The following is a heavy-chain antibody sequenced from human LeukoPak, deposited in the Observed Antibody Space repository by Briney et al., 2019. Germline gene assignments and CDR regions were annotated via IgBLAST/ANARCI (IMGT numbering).Heavy chain of an antibody. CDR3: ARAPPLTVTTVFFDY. CDR2: IKQDGTEK. Sequence: GGSLRLSCAASGFSFSSYWMSWVRQAPGKGLEWVANIKQDGTEKYYVDSVKGRFTISRDNAKNSLYLQMNSLRAEDTAVYYCARAPPLTVTTVFFDYWGQGTLVTVSS. CDR1: GFSFSSYW. J-gene: IGHJ4*02. V-gene: IGHV3-7*04. D-gene: IGHD4-17*01.